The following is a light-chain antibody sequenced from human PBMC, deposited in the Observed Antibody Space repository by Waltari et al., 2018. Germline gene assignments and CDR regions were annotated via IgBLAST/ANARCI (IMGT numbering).Light chain of an antibody. Sequence: DIQMTQSPSTLSASGGDTVIISCRASQRITTSLAWYQLKPGKATDVLHYGASNLESGVPSRFSGRGSGTEFTLTISSLQPDDFATYYCQQYKSYKTFGQGTRVEIK. CDR1: QRITTS. V-gene: IGKV1-5*03. J-gene: IGKJ1*01. CDR3: QQYKSYKT. CDR2: GAS.